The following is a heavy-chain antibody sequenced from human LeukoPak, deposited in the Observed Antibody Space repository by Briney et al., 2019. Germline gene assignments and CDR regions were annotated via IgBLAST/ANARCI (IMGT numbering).Heavy chain of an antibody. CDR2: ISSSSSYI. D-gene: IGHD3-22*01. Sequence: PGGSLRLSCAASRFTFSSYSMNWVRQAPGKGLEWVSSISSSSSYIYYADSVKGRFTISRDNAKNSLYLQMNSLRAEDTAVYYCARDDSSGEPYFDYWGQGTLVTVSS. V-gene: IGHV3-21*01. CDR1: RFTFSSYS. CDR3: ARDDSSGEPYFDY. J-gene: IGHJ4*02.